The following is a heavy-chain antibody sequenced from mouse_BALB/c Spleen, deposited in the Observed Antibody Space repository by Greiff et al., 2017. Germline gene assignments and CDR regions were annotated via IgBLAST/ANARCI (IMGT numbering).Heavy chain of an antibody. V-gene: IGHV1-37*01. CDR2: INPYNGDT. CDR1: GFSFTGYF. D-gene: IGHD1-1*01. J-gene: IGHJ4*01. Sequence: VQLQQSGPELVKPGASVKISCTASGFSFTGYFMNWVQQSHGKSLEWIGRINPYNGDTFYNQKFKGKATLTVDKSSSTAHLQLLSLTSEDSAVYYCGRGDYYGSTAMDYWGQGTSVTVSS. CDR3: GRGDYYGSTAMDY.